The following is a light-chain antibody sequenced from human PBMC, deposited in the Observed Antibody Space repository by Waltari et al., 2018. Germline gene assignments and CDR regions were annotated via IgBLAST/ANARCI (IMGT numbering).Light chain of an antibody. J-gene: IGLJ2*01. CDR3: QSHDSGNVV. V-gene: IGLV6-57*02. CDR2: EDS. Sequence: KFMLTQPHSVSESPGKTVTISCTGSGGRVASSYVQWHQQRPGSGPTTVIYEDSQRPSGVPDRCSGSCDASPSSASLTLSGLTAEDEAYCYCQSHDSGNVVVGGGTRLTVL. CDR1: GGRVASSY.